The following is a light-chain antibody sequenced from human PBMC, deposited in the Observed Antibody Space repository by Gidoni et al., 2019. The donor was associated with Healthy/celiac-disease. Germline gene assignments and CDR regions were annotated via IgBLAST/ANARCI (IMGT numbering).Light chain of an antibody. CDR2: AAS. Sequence: QVTPPSSSLAASVGDRVTITCRASQGISNYLAWYQQKPGKVPKLLIYAASTLQSGVPSRFSGSGSGTDFTLTISSLQPEDVATYYCQKYNSAPLVTFGPGTKVYIK. CDR1: QGISNY. CDR3: QKYNSAPLVT. V-gene: IGKV1-27*01. J-gene: IGKJ3*01.